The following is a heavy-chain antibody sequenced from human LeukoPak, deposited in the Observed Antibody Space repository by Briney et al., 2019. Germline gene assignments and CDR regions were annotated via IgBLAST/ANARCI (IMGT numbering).Heavy chain of an antibody. CDR3: ARDVGGTEFSGY. CDR2: ISDSGSNT. V-gene: IGHV3-23*01. CDR1: GFTFSTYA. Sequence: PGGSLRLSCAASGFTFSTYAMAWVRQAPEKGLEWVSTISDSGSNTHYADSVKGRFTVSRDNSKNKLYLQMNSLRAEDSAIYYCARDVGGTEFSGYWGQGTPITVSS. D-gene: IGHD1-26*01. J-gene: IGHJ4*02.